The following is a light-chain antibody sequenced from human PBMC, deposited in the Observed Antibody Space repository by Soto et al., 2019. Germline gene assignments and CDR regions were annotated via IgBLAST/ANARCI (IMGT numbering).Light chain of an antibody. CDR1: QDIRND. Sequence: DIQMTQSPSSLSPSVGDRVTITCRASQDIRNDLVWIQQKPGRAPKSLIYAASSLQSGVPSRFRGSGSGTDFTLIIDNLQPEDFETYYCQQYREYPLTFGGGTRVEIK. CDR3: QQYREYPLT. V-gene: IGKV1-16*01. CDR2: AAS. J-gene: IGKJ4*01.